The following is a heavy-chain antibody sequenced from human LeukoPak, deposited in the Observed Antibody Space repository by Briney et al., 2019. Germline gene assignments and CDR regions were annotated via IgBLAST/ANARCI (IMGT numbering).Heavy chain of an antibody. CDR3: AKVSDTATVGLYLYFDY. CDR1: GSTFSSYA. Sequence: GGSLRLSCAASGSTFSSYAMSWVRQAPGKGLEWVSAISGSGGSTYYADSVKGRFTISRDNSKNTLYLQMNSLRAEDTAVYYCAKVSDTATVGLYLYFDYWGQGTLVTVSS. J-gene: IGHJ4*02. D-gene: IGHD5-18*01. V-gene: IGHV3-23*01. CDR2: ISGSGGST.